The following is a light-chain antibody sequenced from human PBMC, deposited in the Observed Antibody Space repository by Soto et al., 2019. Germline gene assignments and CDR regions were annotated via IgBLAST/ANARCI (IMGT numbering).Light chain of an antibody. V-gene: IGKV3-11*01. Sequence: DIVLTHSPATLTMSPGERATLSCRASQSVSSYLAWYQQKPGQAPRLLIYDASNRATGIPARFSGSGSGTDFTLTISSLEPEDFAVYYCQQRSNWLLTFGGGTKVDIK. J-gene: IGKJ4*01. CDR3: QQRSNWLLT. CDR2: DAS. CDR1: QSVSSY.